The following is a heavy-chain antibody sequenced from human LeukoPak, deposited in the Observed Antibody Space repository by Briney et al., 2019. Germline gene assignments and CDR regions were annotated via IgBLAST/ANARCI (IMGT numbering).Heavy chain of an antibody. CDR2: IKEDGSEK. CDR3: ARGARHDFWSGS. J-gene: IGHJ5*02. CDR1: GLTLSRYW. V-gene: IGHV3-7*01. D-gene: IGHD3-3*01. Sequence: GGSPRLSCAASGLTLSRYWMNWIRQAPGRGLEWVANIKEDGSEKYYVDSVKGRFTISRDNAKNSLYLQMNSLSGDDTAVYYCARGARHDFWSGSWGQGTLVTVSS.